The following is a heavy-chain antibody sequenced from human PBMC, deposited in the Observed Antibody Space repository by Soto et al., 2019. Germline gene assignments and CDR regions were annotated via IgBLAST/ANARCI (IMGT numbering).Heavy chain of an antibody. Sequence: GGSLRLSCAASGFSFSNSEMNWIRQAPGKGLEWVSHMTGSGSAIYYADSVKGRFTISRDNAKNSLYLQLNSLRAEDTALYYCARSGGDYRPFDSWGQGTLVTVSS. CDR1: GFSFSNSE. V-gene: IGHV3-48*03. J-gene: IGHJ4*02. CDR3: ARSGGDYRPFDS. D-gene: IGHD2-21*01. CDR2: MTGSGSAI.